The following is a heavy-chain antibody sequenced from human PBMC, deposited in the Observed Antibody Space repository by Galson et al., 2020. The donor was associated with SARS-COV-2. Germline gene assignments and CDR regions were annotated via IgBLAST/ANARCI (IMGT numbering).Heavy chain of an antibody. Sequence: ETSETLSLTCAVYGGSFSGYYWSWIRQPPGKGLEWIGEINHSGSTNYNPSLKSRVTISVDTSKNQFSLKLSSVTAADTAVYYCARGRYSSSWYGRRDWFDPWGQGTLVTVSS. CDR2: INHSGST. J-gene: IGHJ5*02. V-gene: IGHV4-34*01. CDR3: ARGRYSSSWYGRRDWFDP. D-gene: IGHD6-13*01. CDR1: GGSFSGYY.